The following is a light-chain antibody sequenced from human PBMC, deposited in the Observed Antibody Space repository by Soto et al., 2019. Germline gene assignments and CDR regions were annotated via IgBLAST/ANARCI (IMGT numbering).Light chain of an antibody. J-gene: IGLJ1*01. CDR1: SSDVGGYNY. Sequence: QSALTQPASVSGSPGQSITISCTGTSSDVGGYNYVSWYQQRPGKAPKFMIYDVSNRPSGVSNRISGSKSGNTASLTISGLQAEDEADYYCCSYTTSNTRQIVFGTGTKLTVL. CDR3: CSYTTSNTRQIV. V-gene: IGLV2-14*01. CDR2: DVS.